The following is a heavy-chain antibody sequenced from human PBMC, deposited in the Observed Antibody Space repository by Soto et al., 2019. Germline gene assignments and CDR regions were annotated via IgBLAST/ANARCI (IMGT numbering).Heavy chain of an antibody. CDR2: ISYDGGNK. V-gene: IGHV3-30*18. CDR3: AKSEPRTSPAYYYGMDV. Sequence: SGGSLRLSCAASGFTFSSYGMHWVRQAPGKGLEWVAVISYDGGNKYYADSVKGRFTISRDNSKNTLYLQMNSLRAEDTAVYYCAKSEPRTSPAYYYGMDVWGQGTTVTVSS. CDR1: GFTFSSYG. J-gene: IGHJ6*02.